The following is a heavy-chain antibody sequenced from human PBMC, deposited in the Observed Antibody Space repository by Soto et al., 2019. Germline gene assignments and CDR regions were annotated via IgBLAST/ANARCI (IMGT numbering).Heavy chain of an antibody. D-gene: IGHD6-6*01. CDR2: ISSSSITI. V-gene: IGHV3-48*02. J-gene: IGHJ6*02. CDR1: GFTCIRYS. CDR3: ARGDRSSSGMDV. Sequence: WGSLCLSCAASGFTCIRYSMDFVGLAPGKGLEWVSYISSSSITIYYADSVKSRFTISRDNCTNSLYPQMNSLRDEDTAVYYCARGDRSSSGMDVWGQGTTVTVSS.